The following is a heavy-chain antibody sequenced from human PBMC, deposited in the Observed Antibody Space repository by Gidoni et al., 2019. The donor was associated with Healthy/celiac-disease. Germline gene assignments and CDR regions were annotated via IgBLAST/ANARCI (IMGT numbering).Heavy chain of an antibody. V-gene: IGHV4-61*01. J-gene: IGHJ4*02. CDR1: GGSVSSGSYY. Sequence: QVQLQESGPGLVQPSETLSLTCTVSGGSVSSGSYYWTWLRQPPGTGLEWIGYISDSGSTNYNPALKSRVTRSVDTSKNQFSLKLSSVTAADTAVYYCARGRVEGKSDFPIRSRDRTENYFDYWGQGTLVTVSS. CDR3: ARGRVEGKSDFPIRSRDRTENYFDY. CDR2: ISDSGST. D-gene: IGHD2-21*02.